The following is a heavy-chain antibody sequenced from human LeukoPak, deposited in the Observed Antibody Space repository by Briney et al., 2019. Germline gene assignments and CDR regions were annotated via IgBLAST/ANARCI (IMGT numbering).Heavy chain of an antibody. D-gene: IGHD3-9*01. CDR3: ARGVVLRYFDWSYHMDV. J-gene: IGHJ6*03. CDR1: GFTFSSYW. CDR2: INSEGSST. Sequence: GGSLRLSCAASGFTFSSYWIHWVRQAPGKGLVWVSRINSEGSSTSYADSVKGRFTISRDNAKNTLYLQMNSLRAEDTAVYYCARGVVLRYFDWSYHMDVWGKGTTVTVSS. V-gene: IGHV3-74*01.